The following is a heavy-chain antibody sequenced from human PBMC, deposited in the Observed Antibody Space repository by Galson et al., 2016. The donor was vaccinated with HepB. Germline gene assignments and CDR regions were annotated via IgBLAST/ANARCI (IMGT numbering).Heavy chain of an antibody. V-gene: IGHV3-21*06. CDR2: ISGSSGFT. CDR3: ARGGIAAATYFDY. J-gene: IGHJ4*02. Sequence: SLRLSCAASGFTFSSYSMYWVRQAPGKGLEWVSSISGSSGFTYHADSLKGRITISRDNAKNSLSLQMNSLRAEDTAVYYCARGGIAAATYFDYWGQGTLVTVSS. CDR1: GFTFSSYS. D-gene: IGHD6-13*01.